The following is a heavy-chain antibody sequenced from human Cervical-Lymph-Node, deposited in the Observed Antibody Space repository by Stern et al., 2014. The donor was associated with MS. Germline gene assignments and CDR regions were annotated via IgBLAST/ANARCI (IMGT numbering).Heavy chain of an antibody. J-gene: IGHJ4*02. Sequence: QVQLQESGPELVKPSQTLSLTCTVSGASISSGDYYWSWIRPPPGKGLEWIGYIDHSETTYYSPSLKSRLAISIDTSKNQFSLRLTAVTAADTAVYYCARDFTVAGSFDYWGQGTLVTVSS. V-gene: IGHV4-30-4*01. CDR2: IDHSETT. CDR3: ARDFTVAGSFDY. CDR1: GASISSGDYY. D-gene: IGHD6-19*01.